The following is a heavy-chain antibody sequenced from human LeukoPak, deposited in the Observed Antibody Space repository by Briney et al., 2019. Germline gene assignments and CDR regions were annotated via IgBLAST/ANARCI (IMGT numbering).Heavy chain of an antibody. Sequence: GASVRVSCKASEYTFTGYYIHWVRQAPGQGLEWMGIINPSGGSTSYAQKFQGRVTMTRDTSTSTVYMELSSLRSEDTAVYYCARITGYDSSGYYQPDYWGQGTLVTVSS. V-gene: IGHV1-46*01. CDR3: ARITGYDSSGYYQPDY. CDR1: EYTFTGYY. J-gene: IGHJ4*02. D-gene: IGHD3-22*01. CDR2: INPSGGST.